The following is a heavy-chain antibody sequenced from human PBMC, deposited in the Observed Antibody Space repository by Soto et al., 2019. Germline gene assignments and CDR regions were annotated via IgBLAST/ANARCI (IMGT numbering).Heavy chain of an antibody. D-gene: IGHD3-16*02. CDR2: ISYDGDST. J-gene: IGHJ4*02. CDR3: AKDQVPYRAGYYYF. V-gene: IGHV3-30*18. CDR1: GFTFSSYG. Sequence: HPGGSLRLSCAASGFTFSSYGMHWVRQAPGKGLEWVAVISYDGDSTYYADFVEGRFTISRDNSKNTLYLQMNSLRAGDTAVYYCAKDQVPYRAGYYYFWGQGTQVTVSS.